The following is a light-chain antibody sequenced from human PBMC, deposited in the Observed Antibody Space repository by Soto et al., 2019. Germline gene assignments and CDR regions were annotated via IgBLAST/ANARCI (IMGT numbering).Light chain of an antibody. Sequence: DVVMTQTPLSLSVAPGQPASISCKSSQSLLHITGETFLFWYLQKQGQSPQLLIYEVSTRVSGVPDRFSGSGSGTDFTLEISRVETDDVGIYYCMQSTQLHPTFGQGTRLGIE. V-gene: IGKV2D-29*02. J-gene: IGKJ5*01. CDR1: QSLLHITGETF. CDR2: EVS. CDR3: MQSTQLHPT.